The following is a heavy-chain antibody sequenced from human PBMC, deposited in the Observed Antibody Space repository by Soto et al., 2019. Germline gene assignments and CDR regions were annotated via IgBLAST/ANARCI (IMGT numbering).Heavy chain of an antibody. J-gene: IGHJ5*02. CDR3: AHRGGVNWFDP. CDR1: GFSLSTSGVG. CDR2: IYWDDDK. V-gene: IGHV2-5*02. Sequence: SGPTLVNPTQTLTLTCTFSGFSLSTSGVGVGWIRQPPGKALEWLALIYWDDDKRYNPSLKSRFTITKDTSKNQLLLTMTNMDPVDTATYYCAHRGGVNWFDPWGQGTLVTVSS. D-gene: IGHD1-26*01.